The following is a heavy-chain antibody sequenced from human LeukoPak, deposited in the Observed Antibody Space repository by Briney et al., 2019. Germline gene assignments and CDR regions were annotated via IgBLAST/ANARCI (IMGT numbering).Heavy chain of an antibody. J-gene: IGHJ4*02. CDR2: IHTSGST. Sequence: TSETLSLTCTVSGGSISGDYWNWIRQPPRKGLEWVGYIHTSGSTKFNPSLMSRIRFSIGASKNQVSLRLSSVSARDRAVYYCTRRRGGWGEGEFDFWCQGIPVTVS. D-gene: IGHD3-16*01. V-gene: IGHV4-4*09. CDR3: TRRRGGWGEGEFDF. CDR1: GGSISGDY.